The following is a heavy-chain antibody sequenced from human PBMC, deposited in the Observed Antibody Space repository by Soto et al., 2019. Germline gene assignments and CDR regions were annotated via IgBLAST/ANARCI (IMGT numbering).Heavy chain of an antibody. CDR3: AKGAFEY. CDR2: ISYDGSNK. V-gene: IGHV3-30*18. Sequence: QVQLVESGGGVVQPGRSLRLSCAASGFTFSSYGMHWVRQAPGKGLEWVAVISYDGSNKYYADSVKGRFTISRDNSKNTLYLQMNSLRAEDTAVYYCAKGAFEYWGQGTLVTVSS. J-gene: IGHJ4*02. CDR1: GFTFSSYG.